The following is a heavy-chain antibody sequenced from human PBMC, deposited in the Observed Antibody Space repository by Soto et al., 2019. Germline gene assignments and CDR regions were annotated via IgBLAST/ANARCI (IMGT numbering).Heavy chain of an antibody. CDR3: GRVVEGATRHTDLDS. CDR2: VYYSGGA. J-gene: IGHJ5*01. CDR1: GVSIHNSHSF. V-gene: IGHV4-39*01. D-gene: IGHD2-21*01. Sequence: SATLSLTCPVSGVSIHNSHSFWGWIRQPPGKGLEFIGTVYYSGGAHYNSSLKSRVTISVDTANNQVSLRMGSLTAADTAVYYCGRVVEGATRHTDLDSWGQGTLVTVSS.